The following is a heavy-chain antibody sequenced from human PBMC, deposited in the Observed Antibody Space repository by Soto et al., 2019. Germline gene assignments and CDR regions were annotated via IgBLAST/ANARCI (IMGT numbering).Heavy chain of an antibody. J-gene: IGHJ3*02. CDR3: ARVDCGGDCYKATPWASFDI. CDR2: ISSSGSTI. D-gene: IGHD2-21*01. CDR1: GFTFSDYY. Sequence: GGSLRLSCAASGFTFSDYYMSWIRQAPGKGLEWVSYISSSGSTIYYADSVKGRFTISRDNAKNSLYLQMNSLRAEDTAVYYCARVDCGGDCYKATPWASFDIWGQGTMVTVSS. V-gene: IGHV3-11*01.